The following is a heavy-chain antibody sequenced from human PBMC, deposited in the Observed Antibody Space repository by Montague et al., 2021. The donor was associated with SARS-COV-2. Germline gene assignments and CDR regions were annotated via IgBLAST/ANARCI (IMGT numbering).Heavy chain of an antibody. CDR2: VYYSRSS. Sequence: SETLSLTCTVSGDSVSHDFWTWIRQPPGQGLDWIGYVYYSRSSSYNPSLRRRVSIAVDTSKNQFSLRLSTVTAADTAIYYCVRDPAPSGSGTFYDYWGQGTLVAVSS. CDR3: VRDPAPSGSGTFYDY. V-gene: IGHV4-59*02. CDR1: GDSVSHDF. D-gene: IGHD1-26*01. J-gene: IGHJ4*02.